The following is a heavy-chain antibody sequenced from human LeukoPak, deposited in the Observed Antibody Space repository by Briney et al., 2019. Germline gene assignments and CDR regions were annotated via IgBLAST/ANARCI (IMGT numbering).Heavy chain of an antibody. Sequence: SGGSLRLSCAASGFTVSSNYMSWVRQAPGKGLEWVSVIYSGGSTYYADSVKGRFTISRDNSKNTLYLQMNSLRAEDTAVYYCAREALTNGGNRRANFDYWGQGTLVTVSS. V-gene: IGHV3-66*01. CDR2: IYSGGST. CDR1: GFTVSSNY. D-gene: IGHD4-23*01. J-gene: IGHJ4*02. CDR3: AREALTNGGNRRANFDY.